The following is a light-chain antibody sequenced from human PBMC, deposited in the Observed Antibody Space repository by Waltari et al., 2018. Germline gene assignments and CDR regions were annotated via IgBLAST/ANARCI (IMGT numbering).Light chain of an antibody. CDR2: FAS. J-gene: IGKJ3*01. Sequence: DPQMTQSPSSVSASIGDTVTITCRASQNVNHWVAWYQQKPGKAPTLLIYFASTLQSGVPSRFSGSGSGTHFTLTINNLQPEDVATYFCQQANSFPPVTFGPGTRVDIK. CDR3: QQANSFPPVT. CDR1: QNVNHW. V-gene: IGKV1-12*01.